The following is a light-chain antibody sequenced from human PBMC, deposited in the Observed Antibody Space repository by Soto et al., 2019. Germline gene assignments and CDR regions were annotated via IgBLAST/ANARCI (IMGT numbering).Light chain of an antibody. CDR3: QQYDNLPT. Sequence: DIQMTQSPSSLSASVGDRVTITCQASQDISNYLNWYQQKPGKAPKLLIYDASNLETVVPSRFSGRGSGTVFTITFSILKAEDIATYYCQQYDNLPTFGGGTKVETK. CDR2: DAS. J-gene: IGKJ4*01. V-gene: IGKV1-33*01. CDR1: QDISNY.